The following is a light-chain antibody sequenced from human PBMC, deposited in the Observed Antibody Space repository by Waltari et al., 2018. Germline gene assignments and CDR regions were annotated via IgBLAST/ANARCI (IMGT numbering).Light chain of an antibody. V-gene: IGKV3-20*01. J-gene: IGKJ3*01. Sequence: EIVLTQSPGTLSLSPGERATLSCRASKSVSSSSLAWYQQKPGQAPRLLIYGASSRATGIPDRFSGSGSGTDFTLTISRLEPEDFAVYYCQQYGSSLVTFGPGTKVDIK. CDR2: GAS. CDR3: QQYGSSLVT. CDR1: KSVSSSS.